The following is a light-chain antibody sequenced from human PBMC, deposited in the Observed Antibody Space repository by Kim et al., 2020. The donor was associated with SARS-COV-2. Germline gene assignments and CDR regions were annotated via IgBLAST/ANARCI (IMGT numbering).Light chain of an antibody. J-gene: IGKJ5*01. CDR3: LQSYRVPLT. CDR2: AGS. V-gene: IGKV1-39*01. CDR1: HAISSY. Sequence: DIQMTQSPSSLFASVGDRVTITCRASHAISSYLSWYQQKSGKPPNLLIFAGSGLQSGVPSRFSGSGSETDFTLTISRVEPEDVATYYCLQSYRVPLTFGQGTRLEIK.